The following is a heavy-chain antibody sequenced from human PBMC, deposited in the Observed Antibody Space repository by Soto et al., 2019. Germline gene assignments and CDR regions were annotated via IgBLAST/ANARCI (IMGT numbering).Heavy chain of an antibody. J-gene: IGHJ5*02. V-gene: IGHV4-4*02. D-gene: IGHD1-20*01. Sequence: SETLALTCAVSGASIGDTYRWSWVRQAPGKGLEWIGEIYEIGRTNYNWSLESRVTISVDKSKNQFSLQLISLTAADTAVYYCARNSFSTTSYNFLDPWGQGLLVTVSS. CDR2: IYEIGRT. CDR1: GASIGDTYR. CDR3: ARNSFSTTSYNFLDP.